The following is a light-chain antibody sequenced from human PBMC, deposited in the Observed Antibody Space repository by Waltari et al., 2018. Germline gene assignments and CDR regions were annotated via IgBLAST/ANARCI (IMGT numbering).Light chain of an antibody. J-gene: IGLJ3*02. CDR1: TSDAGCYKS. V-gene: IGLV2-14*01. CDR2: DVS. Sequence: QSALTQPASVSGSPGQSTTIACTGATSDAGCYKSVPWYEQRPGKAPKLLIFDVSNRPAGVSNRFSGSKSGNTASLTISGLQAEDEAAYYCGSYPGSTTCVFGGGPKLTVL. CDR3: GSYPGSTTCV.